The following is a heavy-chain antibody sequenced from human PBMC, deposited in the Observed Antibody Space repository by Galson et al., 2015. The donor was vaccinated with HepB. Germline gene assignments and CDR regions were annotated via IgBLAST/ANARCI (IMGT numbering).Heavy chain of an antibody. CDR1: GITFTFYA. J-gene: IGHJ3*02. CDR3: AKDRDFSRGWVRGNFDI. CDR2: ITGEGSVT. D-gene: IGHD6-19*01. V-gene: IGHV3-23*01. Sequence: SLRLSCAASGITFTFYAMTWVRQAPGKGLEWVSSITGEGSVTYYADSVKGRVTISRDNSKNTLYLQMNSLRAEDTAVYYCAKDRDFSRGWVRGNFDIWGQGTMVTVAS.